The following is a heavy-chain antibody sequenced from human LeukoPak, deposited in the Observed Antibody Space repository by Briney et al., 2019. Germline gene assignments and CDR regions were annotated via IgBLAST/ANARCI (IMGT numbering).Heavy chain of an antibody. Sequence: PSETLSLTCTVSGGSISSGGYYWSWIRQPPGKGLEWIGYIYHSGSTYYNPSLKSRVTISVDRSKNQFSLKLSSVTAADTAVYYCARRSNYDSSGHDAFDIWGQGTMVTVSS. V-gene: IGHV4-30-2*01. CDR1: GGSISSGGYY. D-gene: IGHD3-22*01. J-gene: IGHJ3*02. CDR3: ARRSNYDSSGHDAFDI. CDR2: IYHSGST.